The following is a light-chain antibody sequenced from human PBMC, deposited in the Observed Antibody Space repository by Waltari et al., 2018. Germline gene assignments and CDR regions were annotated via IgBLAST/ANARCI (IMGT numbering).Light chain of an antibody. CDR2: RND. V-gene: IGLV1-47*01. J-gene: IGLJ3*02. CDR3: AAWDDSLTVR. Sequence: QSVLTQPPSASGTPGQRVTIPCSGSSPNIGSSFVCWYQHLPGTAPKLLIYRNDQRPSGVPDRFSGSRSGTSASLAISGLRSEDEADYYCAAWDDSLTVRFGGGTKLTVL. CDR1: SPNIGSSF.